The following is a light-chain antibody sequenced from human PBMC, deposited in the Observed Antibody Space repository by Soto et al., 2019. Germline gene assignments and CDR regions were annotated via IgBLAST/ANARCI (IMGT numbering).Light chain of an antibody. CDR1: QSVSSSY. CDR3: QHYRTS. V-gene: IGKV3-20*01. CDR2: GAS. J-gene: IGKJ4*01. Sequence: EIVLTQSPGTLSLSPGERATLSCRASQSVSSSYLAWYQQKPGQPPRLLIYGASSRATGIPDMFSGSGSGTDFTLTITRLEPEDFAVYYCQHYRTSFGGGTKVEIK.